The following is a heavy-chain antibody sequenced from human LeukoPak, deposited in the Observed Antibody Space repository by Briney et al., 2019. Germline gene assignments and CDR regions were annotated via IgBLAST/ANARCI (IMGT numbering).Heavy chain of an antibody. D-gene: IGHD3-22*01. V-gene: IGHV3-23*01. J-gene: IGHJ4*02. Sequence: PGGSLRPSCAASGFTFSSYAMSWVRQAPGKGLEWVSAFSGGGGGGTTFYADSVKGRFTISRDNSKSTLFLQMNSLRAEDTALYYCARASDSTGYPQLPFDYWGQGTLVTVSS. CDR1: GFTFSSYA. CDR3: ARASDSTGYPQLPFDY. CDR2: FSGGGGGGTT.